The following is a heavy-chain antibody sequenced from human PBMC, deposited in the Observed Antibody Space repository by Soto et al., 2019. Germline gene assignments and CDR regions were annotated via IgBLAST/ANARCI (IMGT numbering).Heavy chain of an antibody. CDR3: ARGRYDYIWGSYRPYYFDY. V-gene: IGHV4-34*01. CDR2: TNHSGST. CDR1: GGSFSGYY. D-gene: IGHD3-16*02. J-gene: IGHJ4*02. Sequence: SETLSLTCAVYGGSFSGYYWSWIRQPPGKGLEWIGETNHSGSTNYNPSLKSRVTISVDTSKNQFSLKLSSVTAADTAVYYCARGRYDYIWGSYRPYYFDYWGQGTLVTVSS.